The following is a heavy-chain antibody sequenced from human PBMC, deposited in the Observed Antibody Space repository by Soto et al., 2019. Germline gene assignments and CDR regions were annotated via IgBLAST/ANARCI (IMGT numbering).Heavy chain of an antibody. CDR2: ISAYNGNT. Sequence: ASVKVSCKASGYTFTSYGISCVRQAPGQGLEWMGWISAYNGNTNYAQKLQGRVTMTTDTSTSTAYMELRSLRSDDTAVYYCARAVENPPGRFLEWLFDYYYGMDVWGQGTTVTVSS. V-gene: IGHV1-18*01. CDR3: ARAVENPPGRFLEWLFDYYYGMDV. J-gene: IGHJ6*02. CDR1: GYTFTSYG. D-gene: IGHD3-3*01.